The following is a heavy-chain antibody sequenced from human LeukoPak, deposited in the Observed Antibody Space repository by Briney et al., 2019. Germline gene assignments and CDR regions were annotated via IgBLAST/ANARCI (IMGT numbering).Heavy chain of an antibody. CDR3: ARTLAAAGTRFDY. CDR1: GGSISSYY. CDR2: IYYSGST. D-gene: IGHD6-13*01. V-gene: IGHV4-59*01. J-gene: IGHJ4*02. Sequence: PSGTLSLTCTVSGGSISSYYWSWIRQPPGKGLEWIGYIYYSGSTNYNPSLKSRVTISVDTSKNQFSLKLSSVTAADTAVYYCARTLAAAGTRFDYWGQGTLVTVSS.